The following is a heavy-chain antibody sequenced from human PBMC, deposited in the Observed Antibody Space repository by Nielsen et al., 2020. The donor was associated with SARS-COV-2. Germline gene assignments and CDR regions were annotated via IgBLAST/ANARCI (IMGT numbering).Heavy chain of an antibody. J-gene: IGHJ4*02. V-gene: IGHV3-53*01. Sequence: WIRQPPGKGLEWVSIIYSGGWTHYADSVKGRFSISTDTSKNTLYLQMNSLRVEDTAVYYCARDMDYDSSGWDWGQGTLVTVSS. CDR2: IYSGGWT. CDR3: ARDMDYDSSGWD. D-gene: IGHD3-22*01.